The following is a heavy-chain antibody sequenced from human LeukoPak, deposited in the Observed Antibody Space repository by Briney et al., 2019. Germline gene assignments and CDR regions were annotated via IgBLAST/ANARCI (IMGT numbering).Heavy chain of an antibody. CDR2: ISRNGGST. D-gene: IGHD2-2*01. CDR1: GFTFSSYA. J-gene: IGHJ4*02. CDR3: VKVDCSSTTCYVSGSYFDC. V-gene: IGHV3-64D*09. Sequence: TGGSLRLSCAASGFTFSSYAMHWVRQAPGKGLEYVSSISRNGGSTYYADSVTGRFTISRDNSKNTLYLQMSSLRAEDTGVYYCVKVDCSSTTCYVSGSYFDCWGQGTLVTVSS.